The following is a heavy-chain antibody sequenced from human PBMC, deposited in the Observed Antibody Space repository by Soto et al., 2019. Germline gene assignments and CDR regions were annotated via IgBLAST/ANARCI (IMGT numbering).Heavy chain of an antibody. CDR3: ARLPSTVVTLDYYYYYGMDV. Sequence: GESLKISCKGSGYSFTSYWIGWVRQMPGKGLEWMGIIYPGDSDTRYSPSFQGQVTISADKSISTAYLQWSSLKASDTAMYYCARLPSTVVTLDYYYYYGMDVWGQGTTVTVSS. CDR2: IYPGDSDT. D-gene: IGHD4-17*01. CDR1: GYSFTSYW. V-gene: IGHV5-51*01. J-gene: IGHJ6*02.